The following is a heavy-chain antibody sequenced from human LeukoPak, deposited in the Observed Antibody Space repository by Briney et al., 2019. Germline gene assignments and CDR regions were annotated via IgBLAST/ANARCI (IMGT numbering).Heavy chain of an antibody. CDR1: GFTVSNNF. CDR2: IYSGGTT. CDR3: ARDQPVVTPLGY. V-gene: IGHV3-53*01. D-gene: IGHD4-23*01. J-gene: IGHJ4*02. Sequence: GGSLRLSCAASGFTVSNNFMSWVRQAPGKGLELVSLIYSGGTTKYADSVRGRFTISRDNSKNALYLQMNSLRAEDTAVYYCARDQPVVTPLGYWGQGTLVTVSS.